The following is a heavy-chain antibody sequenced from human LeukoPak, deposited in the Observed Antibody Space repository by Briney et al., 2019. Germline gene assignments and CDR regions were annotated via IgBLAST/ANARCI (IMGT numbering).Heavy chain of an antibody. D-gene: IGHD6-19*01. CDR1: GYTFTGYY. J-gene: IGHJ4*02. Sequence: GASVKVSCKASGYTFTGYYMHWVRQAPGQGLEWMGWINPNSGGTNCAQKFQGRVTMTRDTSTSTAYMELSRLRSDDTAVYYCARDLDSSGPDKYYFGYWGQGTLVTVSS. V-gene: IGHV1-2*02. CDR2: INPNSGGT. CDR3: ARDLDSSGPDKYYFGY.